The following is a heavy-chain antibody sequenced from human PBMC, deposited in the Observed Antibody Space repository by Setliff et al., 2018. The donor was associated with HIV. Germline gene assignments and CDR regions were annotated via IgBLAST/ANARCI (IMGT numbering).Heavy chain of an antibody. CDR3: ARVGFSSRHTGDFFDT. Sequence: SVKVSCKASGGTFSSYAISWVRQAPGQGLEWMGGIIPMYGPAHYAQKFQGRVTITADESTTTAYMELNSLTSEDTALYYCARVGFSSRHTGDFFDTWGQGTLVTVSS. D-gene: IGHD5-18*01. CDR2: IIPMYGPA. V-gene: IGHV1-69*13. J-gene: IGHJ4*02. CDR1: GGTFSSYA.